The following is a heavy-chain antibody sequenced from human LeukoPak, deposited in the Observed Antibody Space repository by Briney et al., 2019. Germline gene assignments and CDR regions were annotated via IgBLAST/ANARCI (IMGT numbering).Heavy chain of an antibody. CDR2: IYTSGST. CDR3: ARDPLLRFSEWPPGGDYYYGMDV. CDR1: GGSISSYY. Sequence: PSETLSLTCTVSGGSISSYYWSWIRQPAGKGLEWIGRIYTSGSTNYNPSLKSRVTMSVDTSKNQFSLKLSSVTAADTAVYYCARDPLLRFSEWPPGGDYYYGMDVWGQGTTVTVSS. J-gene: IGHJ6*02. D-gene: IGHD3-3*01. V-gene: IGHV4-4*07.